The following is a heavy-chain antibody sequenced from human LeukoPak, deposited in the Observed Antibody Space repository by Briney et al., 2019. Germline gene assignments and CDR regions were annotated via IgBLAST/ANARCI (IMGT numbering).Heavy chain of an antibody. CDR1: DGSISGDNYY. CDR2: IYNGGTT. D-gene: IGHD2-21*01. V-gene: IGHV4-31*03. Sequence: PSETLSLTCTVSDGSISGDNYYWSWIRQLPGKGLGWIGYIYNGGTTYYNPSLKSRVIISVDTSKNQFSLKLKSVTAADTAMYYCARGARFFAYYDYWGQGTLVTVSS. CDR3: ARGARFFAYYDY. J-gene: IGHJ4*02.